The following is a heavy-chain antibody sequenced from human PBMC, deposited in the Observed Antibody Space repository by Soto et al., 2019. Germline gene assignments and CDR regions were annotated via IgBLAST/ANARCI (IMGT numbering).Heavy chain of an antibody. CDR2: IYYSGST. CDR3: ARDRGEWLDARYYYYGMDV. Sequence: PSETLSLTCTVSGGSISSGDYYWSWIRQPPGKGLEWIGYIYYSGSTYYNPSLKSRVTISVDTSKNQFSLKLSSVTAADTAVYYCARDRGEWLDARYYYYGMDVWGQGTTVTVSS. CDR1: GGSISSGDYY. V-gene: IGHV4-30-4*01. J-gene: IGHJ6*02. D-gene: IGHD5-12*01.